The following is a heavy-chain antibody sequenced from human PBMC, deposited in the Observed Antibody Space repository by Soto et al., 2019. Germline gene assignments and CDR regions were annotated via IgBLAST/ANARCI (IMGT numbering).Heavy chain of an antibody. D-gene: IGHD6-19*01. J-gene: IGHJ3*02. Sequence: QVQLVESGGGVVQPWRSLRLSCAASGFTFSSYAMHWVRQAPGKGLEWVAVISYAGRNKYYADSVQGRFTISRDNSKNARYLQMNIPRAEGTAVYYCARDFIAVACEGDAIWGEGTIVTVS. V-gene: IGHV3-30*04. CDR3: ARDFIAVACEGDAI. CDR1: GFTFSSYA. CDR2: ISYAGRNK.